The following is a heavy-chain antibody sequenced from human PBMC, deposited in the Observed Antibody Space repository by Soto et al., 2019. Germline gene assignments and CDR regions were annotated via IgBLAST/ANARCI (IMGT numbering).Heavy chain of an antibody. Sequence: GGSLRLSCAASGFTFSSYSMNWVRLAPGKGPEWVSYISAGGSVIYYADSVKGRFTISRDNAKNSLYLQMNSLRAEDTAVYYCARARVVYHVPIEFDPWGQGTRVTVSS. CDR1: GFTFSSYS. J-gene: IGHJ5*02. CDR3: ARARVVYHVPIEFDP. V-gene: IGHV3-48*04. CDR2: ISAGGSVI. D-gene: IGHD2-8*02.